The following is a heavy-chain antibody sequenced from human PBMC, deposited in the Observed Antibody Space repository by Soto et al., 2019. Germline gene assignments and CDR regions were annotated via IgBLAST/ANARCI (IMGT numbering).Heavy chain of an antibody. V-gene: IGHV3-21*01. CDR1: GFTFSSYN. D-gene: IGHD4-17*01. CDR3: ARENAYGDPNSFDY. Sequence: GGSLRLSCTASGFTFSSYNMNWVRQAPGKGPEWVSSISSSSNYIYYADSMKGRFTISRDNAKNSLYLQMNSLRAEDTAVYYCARENAYGDPNSFDYWGQGTLVTVSS. CDR2: ISSSSNYI. J-gene: IGHJ4*02.